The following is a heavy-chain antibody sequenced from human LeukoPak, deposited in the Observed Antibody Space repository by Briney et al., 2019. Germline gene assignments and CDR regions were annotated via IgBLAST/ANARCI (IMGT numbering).Heavy chain of an antibody. CDR3: ARGVTPWSAMAFDY. CDR1: GFTFSSYS. J-gene: IGHJ4*02. CDR2: ISSSSSTI. Sequence: GRSLRLSCAASGFTFSSYSMNWVRQAPGKGLEWVSYISSSSSTIYYADSVKGRFTISRDNAKNSLYLQMNSLRAEDTAVYYCARGVTPWSAMAFDYWGQGTLVTVSS. D-gene: IGHD5-18*01. V-gene: IGHV3-48*04.